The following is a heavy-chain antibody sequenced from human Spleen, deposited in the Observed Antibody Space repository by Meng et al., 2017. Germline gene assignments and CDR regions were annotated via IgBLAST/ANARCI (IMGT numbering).Heavy chain of an antibody. CDR2: MNPISGNT. CDR1: GYTFTSYD. Sequence: ASVKVSCKASGYTFTSYDINWVRQATGQGLEWMGWMNPISGNTGYAQKFQGRVTITRNTSISTAYMELSSLRSDDTAVYYCAKDGYYLVGHLSWGQGTLVTVSS. V-gene: IGHV1-8*03. CDR3: AKDGYYLVGHLS. D-gene: IGHD3-22*01. J-gene: IGHJ4*02.